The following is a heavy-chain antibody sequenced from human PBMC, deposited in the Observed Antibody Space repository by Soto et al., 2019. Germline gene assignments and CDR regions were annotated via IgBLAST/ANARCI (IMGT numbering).Heavy chain of an antibody. J-gene: IGHJ6*02. CDR2: IYYSGGT. Sequence: SETLSLTCTVSGGSISSYYWSWIRQPPGKGLEWIGYIYYSGGTNYNPSLKSRVTISVDTSKNKFSLKLSSVTAADTAVYYCARDPSSYYYDSSGLPLYYYYYGMDVWGQGTTVTVSS. D-gene: IGHD3-22*01. V-gene: IGHV4-59*01. CDR1: GGSISSYY. CDR3: ARDPSSYYYDSSGLPLYYYYYGMDV.